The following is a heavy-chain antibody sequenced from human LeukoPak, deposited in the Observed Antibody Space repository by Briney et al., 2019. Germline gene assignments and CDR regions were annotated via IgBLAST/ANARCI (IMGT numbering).Heavy chain of an antibody. V-gene: IGHV3-23*01. D-gene: IGHD6-19*01. CDR3: AKDLGSSGWYIDY. CDR2: ISGSGGST. CDR1: GFTFISYA. Sequence: PGGSLSLSCAASGFTFISYAMSWVRQAPGKGLEWVSAISGSGGSTYYADSVKGRFTISRDNSKNTLYLQMNSLRAEDTAVYYCAKDLGSSGWYIDYWGQGTLVTVSS. J-gene: IGHJ4*02.